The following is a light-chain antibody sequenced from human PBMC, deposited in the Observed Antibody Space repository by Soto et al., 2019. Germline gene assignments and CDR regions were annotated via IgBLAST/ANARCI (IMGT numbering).Light chain of an antibody. Sequence: LTQPPSSSGTPGQRVTISCSGSSSNIGSNTVNWYQQLPGTAPKLLIYSNNQRPSGVPDRFSGSKSGTSASLAISGLQSEDEADYYCAAWDDSLNGFVLGGGTKLTVL. V-gene: IGLV1-44*01. CDR2: SNN. CDR3: AAWDDSLNGFV. CDR1: SSNIGSNT. J-gene: IGLJ2*01.